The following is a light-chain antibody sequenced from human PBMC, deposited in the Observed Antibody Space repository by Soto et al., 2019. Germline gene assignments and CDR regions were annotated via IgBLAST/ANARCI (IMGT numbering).Light chain of an antibody. CDR2: DAS. CDR3: KQYNNWRT. CDR1: ESVNYN. V-gene: IGKV3-15*01. J-gene: IGKJ1*01. Sequence: EIVMTQSPATLSVSPGERATLSCRASESVNYNLAWYQQKPGQPPRLLIHDASTRAAGIPDRFSGSWSGTEFTLTISSLQSEDSSVYYCKQYNNWRTFGQGTKVEIK.